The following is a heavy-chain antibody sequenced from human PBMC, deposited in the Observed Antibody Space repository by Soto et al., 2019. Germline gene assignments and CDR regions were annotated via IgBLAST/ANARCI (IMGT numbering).Heavy chain of an antibody. V-gene: IGHV3-30*18. CDR2: ISYDGSNN. Sequence: QVQLVESGGGVVQPGRSLRLSCAASGYTFSSYGMHWVRQAPGKGREWVAVISYDGSNNYYADSVKGRFTISRDNSKNTLYLQMNSLRAEDTAVYYCAKDLVRYSYGPDYWGQGTLVTVSS. J-gene: IGHJ4*02. CDR3: AKDLVRYSYGPDY. D-gene: IGHD5-18*01. CDR1: GYTFSSYG.